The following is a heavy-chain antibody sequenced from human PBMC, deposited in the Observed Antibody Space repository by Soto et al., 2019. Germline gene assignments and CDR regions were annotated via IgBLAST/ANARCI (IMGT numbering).Heavy chain of an antibody. V-gene: IGHV1-69*01. CDR2: IIPIFGTA. CDR1: GGTFSSYA. CDR3: ARSLWSYSSSSYHFDY. D-gene: IGHD6-6*01. Sequence: QVQLVQSGAEVKKPGSSVKVSCMASGGTFSSYAISWVRQAPGQGLEWMGGIIPIFGTANYAQKFQGRVTITADESTSTAYTELRSLRAEDTAVYYCARSLWSYSSSSYHFDYWGQGTLVTVSS. J-gene: IGHJ4*02.